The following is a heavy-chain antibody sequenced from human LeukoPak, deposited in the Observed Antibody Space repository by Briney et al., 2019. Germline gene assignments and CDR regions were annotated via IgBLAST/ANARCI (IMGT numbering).Heavy chain of an antibody. J-gene: IGHJ5*02. V-gene: IGHV4-39*01. CDR2: IYYSGST. Sequence: SETLSLTCTVSGVSISSSSYYWGWIRQPPGKGLEWIGSIYYSGSTYYNPSLKSRVTISVDTSKNQFSLKLSSVTAADTAVYYCARRYYYGSGLDPWGQGTLVTVSS. CDR1: GVSISSSSYY. CDR3: ARRYYYGSGLDP. D-gene: IGHD3-10*01.